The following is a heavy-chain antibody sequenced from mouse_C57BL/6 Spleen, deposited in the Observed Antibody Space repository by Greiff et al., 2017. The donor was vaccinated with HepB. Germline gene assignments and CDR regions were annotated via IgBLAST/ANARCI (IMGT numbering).Heavy chain of an antibody. Sequence: EVQLVESGGGLVQPGGSMKLSCVASGFTFSNYWMNWVRQSPEKGLEWVAQIRLKSDNYATHYAESVKGRFTISRDDSKSSVYLQMNNLRAEDTGIYDCTGVIYYYGSRDYWGQGTTLTVSS. CDR3: TGVIYYYGSRDY. J-gene: IGHJ2*01. D-gene: IGHD1-1*01. V-gene: IGHV6-3*01. CDR1: GFTFSNYW. CDR2: IRLKSDNYAT.